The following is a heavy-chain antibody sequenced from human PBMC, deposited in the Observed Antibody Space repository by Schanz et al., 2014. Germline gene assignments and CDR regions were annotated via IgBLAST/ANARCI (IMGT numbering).Heavy chain of an antibody. CDR2: VFPNGIT. Sequence: QVQLQESGPGLVKPSQTLSLTCTVSGGSIRSGTYYWSWIRQPAGTALEWVGRVFPNGITNYNPTRKARVTISLDTSKNQFTLALTSLTAADTAVYYCARDTTWRLDLWGRGTLVTVSS. CDR3: ARDTTWRLDL. V-gene: IGHV4-61*02. CDR1: GGSIRSGTYY. D-gene: IGHD1-1*01. J-gene: IGHJ2*01.